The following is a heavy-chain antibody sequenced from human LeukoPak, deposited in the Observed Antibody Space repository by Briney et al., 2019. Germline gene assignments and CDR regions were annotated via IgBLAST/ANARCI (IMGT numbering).Heavy chain of an antibody. CDR1: GYSISSGYY. CDR3: ARDRARYGGNPHPFDY. CDR2: IYHSGST. V-gene: IGHV4-38-2*02. Sequence: SETLSLTCTVSGYSISSGYYWGWIRQPPGKGLEWIGSIYHSGSTYYNPSLKSRVTISVDTSKNQFSLKLSSVTAADTAVYYCARDRARYGGNPHPFDYWGQGTLVTVSS. J-gene: IGHJ4*02. D-gene: IGHD4-23*01.